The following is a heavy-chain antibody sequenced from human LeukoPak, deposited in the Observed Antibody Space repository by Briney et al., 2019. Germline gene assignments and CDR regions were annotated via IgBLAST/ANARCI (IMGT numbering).Heavy chain of an antibody. D-gene: IGHD6-19*01. J-gene: IGHJ4*02. CDR2: IYHGGDT. CDR3: ASHVTVLGTRGFDY. Sequence: SETLSLTCTVSGGSISSYYWSWIRQPPGKGLEWIGEIYHGGDTNYDPSVKGRVTMSVDKSKNHFSLNLRSVTAADTAIYYCASHVTVLGTRGFDYWGQGILVTVSS. V-gene: IGHV4-59*12. CDR1: GGSISSYY.